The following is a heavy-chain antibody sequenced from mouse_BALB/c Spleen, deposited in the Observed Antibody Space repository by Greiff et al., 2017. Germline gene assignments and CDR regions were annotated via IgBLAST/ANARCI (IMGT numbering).Heavy chain of an antibody. CDR1: GFDFSRYW. CDR3: ARLDYYGDAMDY. D-gene: IGHD1-1*01. CDR2: INPGSSTI. Sequence: EVMLVESGGGLVQPGGSLNLSCAASGFDFSRYWMSWARQAPGKGQEWIGEINPGSSTINYTPSLKDKFIISRDNAKNTLYLQMSKVRSEDTALYYCARLDYYGDAMDYWGQGTSVTVSS. J-gene: IGHJ4*01. V-gene: IGHV4-2*02.